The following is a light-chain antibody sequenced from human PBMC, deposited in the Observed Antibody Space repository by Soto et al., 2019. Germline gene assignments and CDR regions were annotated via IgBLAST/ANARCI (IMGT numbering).Light chain of an antibody. CDR1: RSHIGSNN. CDR2: NNH. Sequence: QSVLTQPPSASGSPGQRVTSSCSGSRSHIGSNNVNWYQQLPGTAPRLLTFNNHLRPSGVPDRFSGSKSGTSASLAISGLQSEDEGDYYCAAWDDSLDGYVFGTGTKVTVL. CDR3: AAWDDSLDGYV. J-gene: IGLJ1*01. V-gene: IGLV1-44*01.